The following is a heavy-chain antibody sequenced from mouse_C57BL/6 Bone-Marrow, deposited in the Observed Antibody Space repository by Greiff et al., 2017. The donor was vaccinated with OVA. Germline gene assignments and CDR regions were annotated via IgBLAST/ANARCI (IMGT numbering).Heavy chain of an antibody. J-gene: IGHJ4*01. CDR1: GFTFSSYG. CDR2: ISSGGSYT. D-gene: IGHD2-4*01. CDR3: ARRGGLPFMDY. V-gene: IGHV5-6*02. Sequence: EVKLVESGGDLVKPGGSLKLSCAASGFTFSSYGMSWVRQTPDKRLEWVATISSGGSYTYYPDSVKGRFTISRDNAKNTLYLQMSSLKSEDTAMYYCARRGGLPFMDYWGQGTSVTVSS.